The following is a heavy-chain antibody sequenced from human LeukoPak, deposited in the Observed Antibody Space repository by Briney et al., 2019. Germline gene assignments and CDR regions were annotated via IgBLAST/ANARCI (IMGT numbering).Heavy chain of an antibody. CDR3: ARAGGVGQQRPPVPYGSGSYFGYYYYMDV. Sequence: SETLSLTCTVSGYSISSGYYWGWIRQPPGKGLEWIGSIYHSGSTYYNPSLKSRVTISVDTPKNQFSLKLSSVTAADTAVYYCARAGGVGQQRPPVPYGSGSYFGYYYYMDVWGKGTTVTVSS. V-gene: IGHV4-38-2*02. CDR1: GYSISSGYY. J-gene: IGHJ6*03. CDR2: IYHSGST. D-gene: IGHD3-10*01.